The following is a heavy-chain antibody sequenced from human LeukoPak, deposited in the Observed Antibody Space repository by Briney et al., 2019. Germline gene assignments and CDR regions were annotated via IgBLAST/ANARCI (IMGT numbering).Heavy chain of an antibody. Sequence: SETLSLTCTVSGGSISSSSYYWGWIRQPPGKGLEWIGSIYYSGSTYYNPSLKSRVTISVDTSKNQFSLKLSSVTAADTAVYYCARSSIAAHHTPHYWGQGTLVTVSS. CDR2: IYYSGST. V-gene: IGHV4-39*01. J-gene: IGHJ4*02. CDR1: GGSISSSSYY. D-gene: IGHD6-13*01. CDR3: ARSSIAAHHTPHY.